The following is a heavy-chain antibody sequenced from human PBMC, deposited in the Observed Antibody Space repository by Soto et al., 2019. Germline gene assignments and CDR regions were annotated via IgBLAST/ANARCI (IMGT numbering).Heavy chain of an antibody. CDR3: TTDSRGLAAPSFDY. Sequence: EVQLVESGGGLVEPGGSLRLSCAASGFTFTKAWMSWVSQAPGKGLEWVGRIKGKVDGETMFYAAPVKGRFTVSRDYSKSTLYLQMSSLKTEDTALYYCTTDSRGLAAPSFDYWGQGTLVTVSS. CDR1: GFTFTKAW. J-gene: IGHJ4*02. D-gene: IGHD6-13*01. CDR2: IKGKVDGETM. V-gene: IGHV3-15*01.